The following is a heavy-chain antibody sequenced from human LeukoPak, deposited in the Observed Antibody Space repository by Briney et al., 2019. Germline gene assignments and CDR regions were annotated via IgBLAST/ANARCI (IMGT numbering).Heavy chain of an antibody. Sequence: GGSLRLSCAASGFTFSSFGMNWVRQAPGKGLEWVSCISYSSSLTDYADSVKGRFTISRDNAKNSLSLQLNSLRDEDTAVYFCAKVIRGGYGMDVWGQGTTVTVSS. V-gene: IGHV3-48*02. CDR1: GFTFSSFG. CDR3: AKVIRGGYGMDV. J-gene: IGHJ6*02. D-gene: IGHD3-10*01. CDR2: ISYSSSLT.